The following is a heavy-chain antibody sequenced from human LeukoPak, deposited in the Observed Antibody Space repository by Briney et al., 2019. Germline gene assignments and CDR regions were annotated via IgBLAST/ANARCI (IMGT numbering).Heavy chain of an antibody. V-gene: IGHV3-21*04. CDR3: ANSYSSGWFSFDY. D-gene: IGHD6-19*01. Sequence: GGSLRLSCAASGFTFSSYSMNWVRQAPGKGLEWVSSISSSSSYIYYADSVKGRFTISRDNAKNSLNLQMNSLRAEDTAVYYCANSYSSGWFSFDYWGQGTLVTVSS. J-gene: IGHJ4*02. CDR2: ISSSSSYI. CDR1: GFTFSSYS.